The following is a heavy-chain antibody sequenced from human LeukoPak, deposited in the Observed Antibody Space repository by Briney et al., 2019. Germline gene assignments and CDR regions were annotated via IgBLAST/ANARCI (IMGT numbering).Heavy chain of an antibody. V-gene: IGHV3-49*04. CDR3: TAYDPSDYYGMDV. J-gene: IGHJ6*02. D-gene: IGHD5-12*01. Sequence: GGSLRLSCTASGFTFGDYAMTWVRHAPGKGLEWVGFLRSKAYGGTTDFAASVKGRFIISRDDSKSIAYLQMNSLKTEDTAVYYCTAYDPSDYYGMDVWGQGTTVTVS. CDR1: GFTFGDYA. CDR2: LRSKAYGGTT.